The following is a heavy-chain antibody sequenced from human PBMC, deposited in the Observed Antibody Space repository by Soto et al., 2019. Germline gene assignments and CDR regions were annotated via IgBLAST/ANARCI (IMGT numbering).Heavy chain of an antibody. CDR3: AREGEGDYIWGSYRYGWYFQH. Sequence: ASVKVSCKASGYTFTSYGISWVRQAPGQVLEWMGWISAYNGNTNYAQKLQGRVTMTTDTSTSTAYMELRSLRSDDTAAYYCAREGEGDYIWGSYRYGWYFQHWGQGTLVTVSS. CDR2: ISAYNGNT. V-gene: IGHV1-18*01. CDR1: GYTFTSYG. J-gene: IGHJ1*01. D-gene: IGHD3-16*02.